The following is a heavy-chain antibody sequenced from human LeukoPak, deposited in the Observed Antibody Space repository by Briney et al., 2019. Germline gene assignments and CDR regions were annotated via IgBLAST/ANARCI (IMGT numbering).Heavy chain of an antibody. CDR3: ARAIFGTTVVIGEINF. V-gene: IGHV3-21*01. D-gene: IGHD4-23*01. CDR2: ISDSSDYI. J-gene: IGHJ4*02. CDR1: GFSFNNYS. Sequence: GGSLRLSCEASGFSFNNYSMNWVRQAPGKGLEWVSSISDSSDYIFYADSLKGRITISRDNAKNSLYLQMRSLRAEDTAVYYCARAIFGTTVVIGEINFWGQGTLVTVSS.